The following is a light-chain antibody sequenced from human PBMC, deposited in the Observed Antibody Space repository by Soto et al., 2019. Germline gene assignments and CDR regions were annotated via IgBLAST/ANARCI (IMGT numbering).Light chain of an antibody. CDR1: SSNIGAGYD. CDR3: QSYDSSLGGSRV. Sequence: QSVLTQPPSVSGAPGQRVTISCTGSSSNIGAGYDVNWYQQLPGTAPKLLIYGNSNRPSGVPDRFSGSKSGTSASLAITGLQAEDEADYSCQSYDSSLGGSRVFGGGTKLTVL. J-gene: IGLJ3*02. V-gene: IGLV1-40*01. CDR2: GNS.